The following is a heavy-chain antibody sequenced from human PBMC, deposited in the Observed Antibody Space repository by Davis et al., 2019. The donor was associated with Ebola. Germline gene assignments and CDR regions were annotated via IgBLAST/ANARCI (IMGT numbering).Heavy chain of an antibody. CDR2: ISYDGSNK. CDR3: AKDPGDY. V-gene: IGHV3-30*18. J-gene: IGHJ4*02. Sequence: GGSLSLSCAASGFTFSSYGMHWVRKAPGKGLEWVAVISYDGSNKYYADSVKGRFTISRDNSKNTLYLRMNSLRAEDTAVYYCAKDPGDYWGQGTLVTVSS. D-gene: IGHD1-1*01. CDR1: GFTFSSYG.